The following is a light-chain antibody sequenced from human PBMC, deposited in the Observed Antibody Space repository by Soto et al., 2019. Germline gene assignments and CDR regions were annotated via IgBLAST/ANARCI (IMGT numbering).Light chain of an antibody. J-gene: IGKJ1*01. CDR2: KAS. CDR3: QQYKSYSTWT. V-gene: IGKV1-5*03. Sequence: DIQMTQCTSTRSASVGDRVTITCLASQSISSWLAWYQQKPXKAPKLLXYKASSLESGVPSRFSGSGSGTEFTLTISSLQPDDFATYYCQQYKSYSTWTFGQGTKVDIK. CDR1: QSISSW.